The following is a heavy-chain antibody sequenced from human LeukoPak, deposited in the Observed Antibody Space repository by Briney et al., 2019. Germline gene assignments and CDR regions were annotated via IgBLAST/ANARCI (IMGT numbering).Heavy chain of an antibody. Sequence: KASETLSLTCTVSGGSISSSRYYWGRIRQPPGKGLEWIGSIYYSGSTYYNPSLKSRVTIYVDTSKNQFSLKLSSVTAADTAVYYCARSQPPYYYYYYGMDVWGQGTTVTVSS. CDR1: GGSISSSRYY. CDR3: ARSQPPYYYYYYGMDV. V-gene: IGHV4-39*01. CDR2: IYYSGST. J-gene: IGHJ6*02.